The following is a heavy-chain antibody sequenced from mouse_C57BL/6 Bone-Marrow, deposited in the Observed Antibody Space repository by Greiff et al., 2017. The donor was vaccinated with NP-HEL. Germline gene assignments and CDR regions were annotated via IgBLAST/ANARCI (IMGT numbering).Heavy chain of an antibody. Sequence: EVKLVESGGGLVKPGGSLKLSCAASGFTFSSYTMSWVRQTPEKRLEWVATISGGGGNTYYPDSVKGRFTISRDNAKNTLYLQMSSLRSEDTALYYCARHGAIWYLFAYWGQGTLVTVSA. CDR2: ISGGGGNT. J-gene: IGHJ3*01. CDR1: GFTFSSYT. D-gene: IGHD2-1*01. CDR3: ARHGAIWYLFAY. V-gene: IGHV5-9*01.